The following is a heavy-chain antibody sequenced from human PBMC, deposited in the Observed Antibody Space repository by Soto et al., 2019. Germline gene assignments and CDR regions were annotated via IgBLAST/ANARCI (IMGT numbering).Heavy chain of an antibody. Sequence: KASETLSLTCAISGDSVSSNSAAWNWIRQSPSRGLEWLGRTYYRSKWYNDYAVSVKSRITINPDTSKNQFSLRLNSVTPEDTAVYYCARAQLITIFGVVIEYYYGMDVWGQGTTVTVSS. D-gene: IGHD3-3*01. CDR3: ARAQLITIFGVVIEYYYGMDV. CDR2: TYYRSKWYN. J-gene: IGHJ6*02. V-gene: IGHV6-1*01. CDR1: GDSVSSNSAA.